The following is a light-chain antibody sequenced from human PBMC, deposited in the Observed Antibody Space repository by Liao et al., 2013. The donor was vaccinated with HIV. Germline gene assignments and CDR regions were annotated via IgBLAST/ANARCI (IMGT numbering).Light chain of an antibody. CDR2: YDS. J-gene: IGLJ3*02. CDR3: QVWDSSSDHWV. V-gene: IGLV3-21*04. Sequence: SYELTQSPSVSVAPGKTATISCGGDSIGSKSVHWYQQRPGQAPVLVMSYDSDRPSGIPERFSGSNSGNTATLTISRVEAGDEADYYCQVWDSSSDHWVFGGGTKLTVL. CDR1: SIGSKS.